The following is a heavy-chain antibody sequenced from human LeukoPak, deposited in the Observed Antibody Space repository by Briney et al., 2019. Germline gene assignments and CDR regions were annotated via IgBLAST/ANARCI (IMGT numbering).Heavy chain of an antibody. J-gene: IGHJ4*02. CDR2: IYTSGST. Sequence: SETLSLTCTVSGGSISSYYWSWIRQPAGKGLEWIGRIYTSGSTNYNPSLKSRVTMSVDTSKNQFSLKLSSVTAADTAVYYCARARGYSYDYPLRYFDYWGQGTLVTVSS. D-gene: IGHD5-18*01. CDR1: GGSISSYY. CDR3: ARARGYSYDYPLRYFDY. V-gene: IGHV4-4*07.